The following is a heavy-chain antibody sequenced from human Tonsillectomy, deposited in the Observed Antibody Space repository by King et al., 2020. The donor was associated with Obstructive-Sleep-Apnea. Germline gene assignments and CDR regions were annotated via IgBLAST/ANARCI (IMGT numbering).Heavy chain of an antibody. CDR1: GFTFSNYV. V-gene: IGHV3-33*01. CDR2: IWSDGSNQ. Sequence: VQLVESGGGVVQPGRSLRLSCAASGFTFSNYVMHWVRQAPGKGLEWVAVIWSDGSNQYYADSVKGRFTISRDNSKNTLYLQMNSLRAEDTAVYYCAREYTRGWELSTDEDFQQWGQGTLVTVSS. CDR3: AREYTRGWELSTDEDFQQ. D-gene: IGHD1-26*01. J-gene: IGHJ1*01.